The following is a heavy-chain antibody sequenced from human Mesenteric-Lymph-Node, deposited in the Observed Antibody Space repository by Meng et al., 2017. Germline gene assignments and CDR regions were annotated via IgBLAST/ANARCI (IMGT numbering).Heavy chain of an antibody. CDR1: GYTFTSYY. CDR2: INPSGGST. Sequence: ASVKVSCKASGYTFTSYYMHWVRQAPGQGLEWTGIINPSGGSTSYAQKFQGRVTMTRDTSTSTVYMELSSLRSEDTAVYYCARDRGRSYYDSSGYYYLDAFDIWGQGTMVTVSS. V-gene: IGHV1-46*01. J-gene: IGHJ3*02. CDR3: ARDRGRSYYDSSGYYYLDAFDI. D-gene: IGHD3-22*01.